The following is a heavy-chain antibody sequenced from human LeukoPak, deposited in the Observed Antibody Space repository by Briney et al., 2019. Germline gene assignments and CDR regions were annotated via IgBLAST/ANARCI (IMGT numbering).Heavy chain of an antibody. V-gene: IGHV1-46*03. J-gene: IGHJ2*01. Sequence: ASVKVSCKASGYTFTSYYMHWVRQAPGQGLEGMGIINPSGGSTSYAQKFQGRVTMTRDTSTSTVYMELSSLRSEDTAVYYCARDLSIAVADTLILGQPNWYFDLWGRGTLVTVSS. D-gene: IGHD6-19*01. CDR3: ARDLSIAVADTLILGQPNWYFDL. CDR2: INPSGGST. CDR1: GYTFTSYY.